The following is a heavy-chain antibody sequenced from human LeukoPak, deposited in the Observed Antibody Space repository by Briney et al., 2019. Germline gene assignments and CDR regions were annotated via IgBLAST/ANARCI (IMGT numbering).Heavy chain of an antibody. V-gene: IGHV3-21*01. D-gene: IGHD2-2*01. CDR2: ISSSSSYI. CDR1: GFTFSSYS. J-gene: IGHJ6*03. Sequence: GGSLRLSCAASGFTFSSYSMNWVRQAPGKGLEWVSSISSSSSYIYYADSVKGRFTISRDNAKNSLYLHMNSLRAEDTAVYYCARGCLYCSTYYYYMDVWGKGTTVTVSS. CDR3: ARGCLYCSTYYYYMDV.